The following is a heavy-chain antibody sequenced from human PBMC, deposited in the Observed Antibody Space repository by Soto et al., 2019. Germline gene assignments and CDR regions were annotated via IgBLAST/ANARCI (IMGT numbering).Heavy chain of an antibody. CDR3: ARWGVGAAAGTIYYYGMDV. Sequence: QVQLVQSGAEVKKPGSSVKVSCKASGGTFSSYAISWVRQAPGQGLEWMGGIIPIFGTANYAQKLQGRVTITADESTSTAYMELSSLRSEDTAVYYCARWGVGAAAGTIYYYGMDVWGQGTTVTVSS. V-gene: IGHV1-69*01. J-gene: IGHJ6*02. CDR2: IIPIFGTA. CDR1: GGTFSSYA. D-gene: IGHD6-13*01.